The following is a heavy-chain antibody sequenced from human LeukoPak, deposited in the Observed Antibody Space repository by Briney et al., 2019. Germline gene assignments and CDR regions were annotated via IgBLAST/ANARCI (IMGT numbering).Heavy chain of an antibody. D-gene: IGHD2-15*01. Sequence: GGSLRLSCAASGFTFSSYGMSWVRQAPGKWLEWVSAISGSGGSTYYADSVKGRFTISRDNSKNTLYLQMNSLRAEDTAVYYCAKKGVVVVATYYYYYYMDVWGKGTTVTTSS. CDR3: AKKGVVVVATYYYYYYMDV. CDR2: ISGSGGST. V-gene: IGHV3-23*01. J-gene: IGHJ6*03. CDR1: GFTFSSYG.